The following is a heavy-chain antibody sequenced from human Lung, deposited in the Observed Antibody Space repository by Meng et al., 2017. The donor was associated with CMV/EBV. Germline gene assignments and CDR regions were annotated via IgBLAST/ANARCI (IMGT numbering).Heavy chain of an antibody. CDR3: ARHQNGGTYPLDY. CDR1: GGSSSTYY. D-gene: IGHD3-16*02. Sequence: QVRLAESAPGLLSPSETLSLTCAVSGGSSSTYYWSWIRQPPGKGLEWIGNNYYSGSTNYNPSLASRVTISVDSSKNQFSLKLSSVTAADTAVYYCARHQNGGTYPLDYWGQGTLVTVSS. CDR2: NYYSGST. J-gene: IGHJ4*02. V-gene: IGHV4-59*08.